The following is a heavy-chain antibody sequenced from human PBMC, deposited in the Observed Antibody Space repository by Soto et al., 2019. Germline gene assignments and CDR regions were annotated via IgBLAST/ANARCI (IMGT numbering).Heavy chain of an antibody. CDR1: GGSISSGGYY. Sequence: PSETLSLTCTVSGGSISSGGYYWSWIRQHPGKGLEWIGYIYYSGSTYYNPSLKSRVTISVDTSKNQFSPKLSSVTAADTAVYYCARAGGPTNNGMDVWGQGTTVTVSS. D-gene: IGHD3-16*01. CDR3: ARAGGPTNNGMDV. CDR2: IYYSGST. V-gene: IGHV4-31*03. J-gene: IGHJ6*02.